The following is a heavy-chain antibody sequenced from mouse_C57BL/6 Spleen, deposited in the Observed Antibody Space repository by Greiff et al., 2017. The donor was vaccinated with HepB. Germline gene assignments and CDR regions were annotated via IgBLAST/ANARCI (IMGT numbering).Heavy chain of an antibody. CDR1: GFTFSSYA. CDR2: ISDGGSYT. CDR3: ARDCGYFDV. V-gene: IGHV5-4*01. Sequence: EVQGVESGGGLVKPGGSLKLSCAASGFTFSSYAMSWVRQTPEKRLEWVATISDGGSYTYYPDNVKGRFTISRDNAKNNLYLQMSHLKSEDTAMYYCARDCGYFDVWGTGTTVTVSS. J-gene: IGHJ1*03.